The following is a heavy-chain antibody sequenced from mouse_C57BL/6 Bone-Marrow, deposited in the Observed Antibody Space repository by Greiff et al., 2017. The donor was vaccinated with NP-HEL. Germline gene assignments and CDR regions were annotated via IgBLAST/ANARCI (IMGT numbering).Heavy chain of an antibody. Sequence: QVQLKQPGAELVMPGASVKLSCKASGYTFTSYWMHWVKQRPGQGLEWIGEIDPSDSYTNYNQKFKGQSTLTVDKSTSTPYMHLISLTSEDSAVYYCARTYDYAGFADWGQGTLVTVSA. V-gene: IGHV1-69*01. CDR1: GYTFTSYW. D-gene: IGHD2-4*01. J-gene: IGHJ3*01. CDR2: IDPSDSYT. CDR3: ARTYDYAGFAD.